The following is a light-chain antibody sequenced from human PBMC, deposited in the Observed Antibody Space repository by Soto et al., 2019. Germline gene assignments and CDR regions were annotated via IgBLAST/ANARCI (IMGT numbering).Light chain of an antibody. V-gene: IGKV3-20*01. CDR2: GTS. Sequence: EVVLTQSPATLSLSPGERATLSCRASQSVSSTYLAWYQQQPGQAPRLLMSGTSNRATGTPDRFSGSGSGTDFTLTISSLQLEDFATYYCQQSYSTPPTFGQGTKLEI. CDR1: QSVSSTY. J-gene: IGKJ2*01. CDR3: QQSYSTPPT.